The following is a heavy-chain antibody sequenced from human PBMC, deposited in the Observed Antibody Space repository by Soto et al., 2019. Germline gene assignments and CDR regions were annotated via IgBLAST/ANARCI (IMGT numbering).Heavy chain of an antibody. CDR3: ARRPCNDGVCPFDY. CDR2: IISGGTFT. V-gene: IGHV3-21*01. CDR1: GFTFSTYS. D-gene: IGHD2-8*01. J-gene: IGHJ4*02. Sequence: GGSLRLSCAASGFTFSTYSMSWVRQPPGKGLEWVSSIISGGTFTYHADSVKGRFTISRDNAQSSLYLQMNSLSADDTAVYYCARRPCNDGVCPFDYWGEGSRVTVSS.